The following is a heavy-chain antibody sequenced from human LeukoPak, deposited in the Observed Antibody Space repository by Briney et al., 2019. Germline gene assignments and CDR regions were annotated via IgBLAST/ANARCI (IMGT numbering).Heavy chain of an antibody. V-gene: IGHV3-53*01. J-gene: IGHJ4*02. CDR1: GFTVTSNY. D-gene: IGHD3-22*01. Sequence: PGGSLRLSCAASGFTVTSNYMSWVRQAPGKGLEWVSVIYTGGSTYYADSVKGRFTISRDNSKNTLYLQMNSLRAEDTAVYYCARDTNPYYDSSGPGYWGQGTLVTVSS. CDR3: ARDTNPYYDSSGPGY. CDR2: IYTGGST.